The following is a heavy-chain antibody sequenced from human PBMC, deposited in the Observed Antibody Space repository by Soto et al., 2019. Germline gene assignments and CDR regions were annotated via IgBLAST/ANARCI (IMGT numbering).Heavy chain of an antibody. J-gene: IGHJ6*02. V-gene: IGHV3-7*03. Sequence: TGGSLRLSCAASGFTFSSSWMSWVRQAPGKGLEWVANIKQDGSEKYYVDSVKGRFTISRDNAKNSLYLQMNSLRAEDTAVYYCHLSDLYGMDVWGQGTTVTVSS. CDR3: HLSDLYGMDV. CDR1: GFTFSSSW. CDR2: IKQDGSEK.